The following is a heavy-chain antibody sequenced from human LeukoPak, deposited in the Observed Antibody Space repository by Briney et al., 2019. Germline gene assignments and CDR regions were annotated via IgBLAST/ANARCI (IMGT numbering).Heavy chain of an antibody. CDR2: ISYDGSNK. V-gene: IGHV3-30*03. J-gene: IGHJ4*02. CDR1: GFTFSSYG. Sequence: PGGSLRLSCAASGFTFSSYGMHWVRQAPGQGLEWVAVISYDGSNKYYADSVKGRFTISRDNSKNTLYLQMNSLRAEDTAVYYCATTLLRGYSYGYRFDYWGQGTLVTVSS. D-gene: IGHD5-18*01. CDR3: ATTLLRGYSYGYRFDY.